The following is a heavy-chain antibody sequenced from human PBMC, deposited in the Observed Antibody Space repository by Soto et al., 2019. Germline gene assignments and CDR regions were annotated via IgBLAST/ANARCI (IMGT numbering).Heavy chain of an antibody. J-gene: IGHJ6*02. CDR3: ARSQGSSTSLEIYYYYYYGMDV. CDR2: IIPISETT. V-gene: IGHV1-69*01. CDR1: GGTFSSYA. Sequence: QVPLVQSGAEVKKPGSSVKVSCKASGGTFSSYAISWVRQAPGQGLEWMGGIIPISETTNYAQKFQGRVTITADESKSTAYMELSSLRTEDTAGYYCARSQGSSTSLEIYYYYYYGMDVWGQGTTVTVSS. D-gene: IGHD2-2*01.